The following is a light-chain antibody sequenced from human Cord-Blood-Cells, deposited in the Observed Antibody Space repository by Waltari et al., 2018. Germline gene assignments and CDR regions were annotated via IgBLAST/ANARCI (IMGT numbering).Light chain of an antibody. J-gene: IGLJ3*02. CDR1: SSDVGGYNY. V-gene: IGLV2-14*01. Sequence: QSALTQPASVSGSPGQSITISCTGTSSDVGGYNYVSWYQQHPGKAPKIMIYDVSKRPSGASNRFSGSKSGNTASLTISGLQAEDEADYYCSSYTSSSTLVFGGGTKLTVL. CDR2: DVS. CDR3: SSYTSSSTLV.